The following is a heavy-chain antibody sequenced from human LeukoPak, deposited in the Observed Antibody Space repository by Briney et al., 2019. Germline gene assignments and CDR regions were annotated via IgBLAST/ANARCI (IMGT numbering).Heavy chain of an antibody. CDR2: ISSSSRTI. CDR1: GFIFSSYS. J-gene: IGHJ4*02. V-gene: IGHV3-48*02. Sequence: GGSLRLSCAASGFIFSSYSMNWVRQVPGKGLEWVSYISSSSRTIYYADSVKGRFTISRDNAKNSLYLQMNSLRDEDTAVYYCAREAAWAFDYWGQGTLVTVSS. D-gene: IGHD6-25*01. CDR3: AREAAWAFDY.